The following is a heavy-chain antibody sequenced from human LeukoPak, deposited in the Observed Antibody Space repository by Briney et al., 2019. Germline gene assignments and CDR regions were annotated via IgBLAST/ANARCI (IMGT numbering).Heavy chain of an antibody. Sequence: GGSLRLSCTASGFTFSTYGMQWVRQAPGKGLEGVALIWYDGSDEKYADSVKGRFSISRDNSMNTLHLQMNSLRVEDTAVYYCAREHLVRDMVRGVIMSFYGMDVWGQGTSVTVSS. CDR1: GFTFSTYG. CDR3: AREHLVRDMVRGVIMSFYGMDV. D-gene: IGHD3-10*01. J-gene: IGHJ6*02. V-gene: IGHV3-33*01. CDR2: IWYDGSDE.